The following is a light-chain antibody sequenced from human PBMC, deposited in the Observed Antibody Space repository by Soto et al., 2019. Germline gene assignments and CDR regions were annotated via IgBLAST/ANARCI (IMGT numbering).Light chain of an antibody. CDR3: QQYENLSGT. CDR1: QSVSGC. J-gene: IGKJ4*02. Sequence: DIQMTQSPSTLSASVGDTVTVTCRASQSVSGCLAWYQQKPGEAPKLLIYDVSTLQPGVPSRFSGSGSGTKFTLTIASLQPEDFATYYCQQYENLSGTFGPGTKLEI. CDR2: DVS. V-gene: IGKV1-5*01.